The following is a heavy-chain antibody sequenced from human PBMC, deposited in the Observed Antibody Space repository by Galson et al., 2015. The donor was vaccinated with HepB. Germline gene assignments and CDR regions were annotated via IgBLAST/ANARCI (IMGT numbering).Heavy chain of an antibody. Sequence: SETLSLTCTVSGGSVSHGSYYWSWIRQSPGKGLEYIGYISYSGSSDYNPSLNRRVSMAVDSSKNQFSLKLTSATAADTAVYYCARMPDFWSAYFDYWGQGALVTVSS. CDR1: GGSVSHGSYY. V-gene: IGHV4-61*01. CDR3: ARMPDFWSAYFDY. CDR2: ISYSGSS. J-gene: IGHJ4*02. D-gene: IGHD3-3*01.